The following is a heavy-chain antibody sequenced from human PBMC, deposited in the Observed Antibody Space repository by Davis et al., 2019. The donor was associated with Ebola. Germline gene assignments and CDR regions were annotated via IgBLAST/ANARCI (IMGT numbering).Heavy chain of an antibody. D-gene: IGHD2-21*02. J-gene: IGHJ4*02. V-gene: IGHV1-46*01. CDR2: INPSGGST. CDR3: ARGYSPKCRGGDCVNNF. CDR1: GYTFTSYY. Sequence: ASVKVSCKASGYTFTSYYMHWVRQAPGQGLEWMGIINPSGGSTSYAQKFQGRVTMTRDTSTSTAYMELSSLRSEDTAVYYCARGYSPKCRGGDCVNNFWGQGTLVTVSS.